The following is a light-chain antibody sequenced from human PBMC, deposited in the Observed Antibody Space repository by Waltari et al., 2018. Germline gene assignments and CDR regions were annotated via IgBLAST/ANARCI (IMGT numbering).Light chain of an antibody. Sequence: SALTQPASASGSPGQSMTISCTGSRSDVGTFNFVSWYQLHPGKAPKLLFYEATKRPSGISNRFSGSKSGNTASLTISGLQAEDEADYYCCSYAGSSSPLLFSGGTKLSVL. V-gene: IGLV2-23*01. CDR3: CSYAGSSSPLL. CDR1: RSDVGTFNF. J-gene: IGLJ3*02. CDR2: EAT.